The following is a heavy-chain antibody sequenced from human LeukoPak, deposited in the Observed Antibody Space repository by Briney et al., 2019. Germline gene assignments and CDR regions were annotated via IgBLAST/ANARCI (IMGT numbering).Heavy chain of an antibody. CDR1: GYTFTGYY. J-gene: IGHJ3*02. V-gene: IGHV1-2*02. Sequence: ASVKVSCKASGYTFTGYYMHWVRQAPGQGLEWMGWINPNSGGTNYAQKFQGRVTMTRDTSISTAYMELSRLRSDDTAVYYCARRHPGPQIYTAMAVGPRRAFDIWGQGTMVTVSS. CDR3: ARRHPGPQIYTAMAVGPRRAFDI. D-gene: IGHD5-18*01. CDR2: INPNSGGT.